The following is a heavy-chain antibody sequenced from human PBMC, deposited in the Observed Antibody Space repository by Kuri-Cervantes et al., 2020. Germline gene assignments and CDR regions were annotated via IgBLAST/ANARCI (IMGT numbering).Heavy chain of an antibody. CDR3: ARGRMALLGVVAVLDYFDY. D-gene: IGHD2-15*01. Sequence: GGSLRLSCTASGFTFGDYGMSWVRQAPGKGLEWVSGINWNGGSTGYADSVKGRFTISRDNAKNSLYLQMNSLRAEDTALYHCARGRMALLGVVAVLDYFDYWGQGTLVTVSS. CDR2: INWNGGST. V-gene: IGHV3-20*01. CDR1: GFTFGDYG. J-gene: IGHJ4*02.